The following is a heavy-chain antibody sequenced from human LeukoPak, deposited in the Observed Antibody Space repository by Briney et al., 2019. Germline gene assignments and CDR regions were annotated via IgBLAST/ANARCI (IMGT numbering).Heavy chain of an antibody. J-gene: IGHJ4*02. Sequence: PGGSLRLSCAASGFTFSSYSMNWVRQAPGKGLEWVSSISSSSSYIYYADSVKGRFTISRDNAKNSLYLQMNSPRAEDTAVYYCARDERAPHYYGNSGYWGQGTLVTVSS. CDR3: ARDERAPHYYGNSGY. V-gene: IGHV3-21*01. CDR2: ISSSSSYI. D-gene: IGHD3-3*01. CDR1: GFTFSSYS.